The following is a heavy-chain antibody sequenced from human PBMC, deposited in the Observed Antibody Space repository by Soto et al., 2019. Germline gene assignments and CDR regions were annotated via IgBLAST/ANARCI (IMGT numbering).Heavy chain of an antibody. CDR1: GASINSDDYY. V-gene: IGHV4-30-4*01. J-gene: IGHJ4*02. CDR3: ARSTGRF. Sequence: QVQLQESGPGLVRPSQTLSLTCTVSGASINSDDYYWTWIRQSPGKGLEWIGYIYSSGATYYNPSLRSRVTISIDTSKNLFSLKLRSVTAADTAVYYCARSTGRFWGQGILVTVSS. CDR2: IYSSGAT.